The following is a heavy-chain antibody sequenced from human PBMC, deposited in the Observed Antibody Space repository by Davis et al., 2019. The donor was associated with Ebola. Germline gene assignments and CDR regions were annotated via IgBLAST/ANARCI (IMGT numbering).Heavy chain of an antibody. CDR1: GFTFSDYW. CDR2: IKGDGSEK. J-gene: IGHJ4*02. V-gene: IGHV3-7*01. D-gene: IGHD5-18*01. Sequence: GGSLRLSCAASGFTFSDYWMSWVRQAPGKGLEWVGQIKGDGSEKYYVDSVKGRFTISRDNAKNSLFLQMNSLRAEDTAIYYCARIIRGYNYGSDYFDFWGRGDLVTVSS. CDR3: ARIIRGYNYGSDYFDF.